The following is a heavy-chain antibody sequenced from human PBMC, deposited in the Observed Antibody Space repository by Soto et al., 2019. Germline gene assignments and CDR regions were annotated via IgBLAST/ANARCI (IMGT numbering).Heavy chain of an antibody. CDR1: GGTFSTYA. D-gene: IGHD6-19*01. J-gene: IGHJ4*02. CDR2: MNPNSGNT. V-gene: IGHV1-8*02. CDR3: ARERTVAGNDY. Sequence: ASVKVSCKAPGGTFSTYAISWVRQAPGQGLEWMGWMNPNSGNTGYAQKFQGRVTMTRNTSISTAYMELSSLRSEDTAVYYCARERTVAGNDYWGQGTLVTVSS.